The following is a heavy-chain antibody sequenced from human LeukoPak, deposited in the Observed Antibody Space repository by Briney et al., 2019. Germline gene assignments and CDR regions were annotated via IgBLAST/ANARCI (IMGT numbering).Heavy chain of an antibody. CDR2: ISISGGT. J-gene: IGHJ4*02. V-gene: IGHV4-61*02. Sequence: SETLSLTCTVSGDSISSDISYWSWIRQPAGKELEWIGRISISGGTNYNPSLRSRVTISVDTSKNQFSLILSSVTAADTAMYFCARLRNVVLFDYWGQGTLVTVSS. D-gene: IGHD2-15*01. CDR3: ARLRNVVLFDY. CDR1: GDSISSDISY.